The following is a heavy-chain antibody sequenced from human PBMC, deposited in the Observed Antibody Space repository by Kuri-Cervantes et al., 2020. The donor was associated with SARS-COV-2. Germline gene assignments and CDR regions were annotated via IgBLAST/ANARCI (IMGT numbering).Heavy chain of an antibody. CDR1: GYTFTSYG. J-gene: IGHJ4*02. CDR2: INLNTDGT. V-gene: IGHV1-2*02. Sequence: ASVKVSCKASGYTFTSYGISWVRQAPGQGLEWMGWINLNTDGTHYAQNFQGRVTMTRDTSISTAYMELSRLRSDDTAVYYCARDSGGDYGSSYFDYWGQGTLVTVSS. D-gene: IGHD4-17*01. CDR3: ARDSGGDYGSSYFDY.